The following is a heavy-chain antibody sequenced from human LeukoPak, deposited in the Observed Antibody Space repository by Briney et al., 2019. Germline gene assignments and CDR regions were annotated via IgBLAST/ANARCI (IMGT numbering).Heavy chain of an antibody. CDR2: ISSSSSTI. V-gene: IGHV3-48*04. CDR3: ARDRALDY. J-gene: IGHJ4*02. CDR1: GFTFSSYS. Sequence: PGGSLRLSCAASGFTFSSYSMNWVRQAPGKGLEWVSYISSSSSTIYYADSVKGRFTISGDNAKNSLYLQMNSLRAEDTAVYYCARDRALDYWGQGTLVTVSS.